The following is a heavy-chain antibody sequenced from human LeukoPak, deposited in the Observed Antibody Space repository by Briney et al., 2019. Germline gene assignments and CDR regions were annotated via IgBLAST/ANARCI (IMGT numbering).Heavy chain of an antibody. CDR3: ARDNYYDSSGYYLDY. D-gene: IGHD3-22*01. Sequence: GGSLRLSCAASGFTFSSYAMHWVRQAPGKGLEWVAVISYDGSNKYYADSVKGRFTISRDNSKNTLYLQMNSLRAEDTAVYYCARDNYYDSSGYYLDYWGQGTLVTVSP. CDR1: GFTFSSYA. J-gene: IGHJ4*02. CDR2: ISYDGSNK. V-gene: IGHV3-30-3*01.